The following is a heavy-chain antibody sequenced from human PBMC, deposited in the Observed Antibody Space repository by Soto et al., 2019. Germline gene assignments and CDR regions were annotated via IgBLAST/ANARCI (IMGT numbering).Heavy chain of an antibody. CDR3: TTDWIAVAGIEYFQH. Sequence: EVQLVESGGGLVKPGGSLRLSCAASGFTFSNAWMSWVCQAPGKGLEWVGRIKSKTDGGTTDYAAPVKGRFTISRDDSKNTLYLQMNSLKTEDTAVYYCTTDWIAVAGIEYFQHWGQGTLVTVSS. CDR1: GFTFSNAW. CDR2: IKSKTDGGTT. D-gene: IGHD6-19*01. J-gene: IGHJ1*01. V-gene: IGHV3-15*01.